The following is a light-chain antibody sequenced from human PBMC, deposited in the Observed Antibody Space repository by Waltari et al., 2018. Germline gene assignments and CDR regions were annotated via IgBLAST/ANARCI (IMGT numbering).Light chain of an antibody. Sequence: ELVLTQSPGSLSSSPGGRVTPSCRASQSVSRALAWYQQNPGQAPRLLIFGASNRATGIPDRFSGSGSETDFSLTISRLEPEDFAVYYCQHYVRLPATFGRGTKVEIK. J-gene: IGKJ1*01. V-gene: IGKV3-20*01. CDR2: GAS. CDR1: QSVSRA. CDR3: QHYVRLPAT.